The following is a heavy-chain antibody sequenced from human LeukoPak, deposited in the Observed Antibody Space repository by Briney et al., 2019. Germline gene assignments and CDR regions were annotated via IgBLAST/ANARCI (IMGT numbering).Heavy chain of an antibody. D-gene: IGHD6-13*01. CDR1: GFTFSSYA. CDR3: AQDLHYSSSCFDD. Sequence: GGSLRVSCAASGFTFSSYATSWVRQAPGTGLEWVSGIGCHSGSIDYADSVKGRFTISRDNSKNSLYLQMNSLRAEDTALYYCAQDLHYSSSCFDDWGKGTLVTVSS. V-gene: IGHV3-9*01. J-gene: IGHJ4*02. CDR2: IGCHSGSI.